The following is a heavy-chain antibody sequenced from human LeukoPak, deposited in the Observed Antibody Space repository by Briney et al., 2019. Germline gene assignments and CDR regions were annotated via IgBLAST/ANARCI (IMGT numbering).Heavy chain of an antibody. D-gene: IGHD5-12*01. CDR3: AGGAWATRLQY. J-gene: IGHJ4*01. Sequence: PSDTLSLTCAVYGESLNYYYWSWIRQSPEKGLEWIGEVFDGKTTNYNPSLKSRVTISAVTSSNQFSLNLKSVTAADTAVYYCAGGAWATRLQYWAQGTLVIVSS. CDR1: GESLNYYY. CDR2: VFDGKTT. V-gene: IGHV4-34*12.